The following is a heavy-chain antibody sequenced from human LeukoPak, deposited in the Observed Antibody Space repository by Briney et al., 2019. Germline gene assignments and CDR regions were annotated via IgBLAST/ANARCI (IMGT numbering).Heavy chain of an antibody. CDR3: ARGGFGIVVVVADNWFDP. D-gene: IGHD2-15*01. J-gene: IGHJ5*02. CDR2: IYYSGST. CDR1: GGSISSGDYY. V-gene: IGHV4-30-4*01. Sequence: PSRTLSLTCTVSGGSISSGDYYWSWIRQPPGKGLEWIGYIYYSGSTYYNPSLKSRVTISVDTSKNQFSLKLSSVTAADTAVYYCARGGFGIVVVVADNWFDPWGQGTLVTVSS.